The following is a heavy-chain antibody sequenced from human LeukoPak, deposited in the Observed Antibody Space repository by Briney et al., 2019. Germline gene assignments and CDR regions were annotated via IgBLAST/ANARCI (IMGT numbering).Heavy chain of an antibody. J-gene: IGHJ4*02. V-gene: IGHV4-59*08. D-gene: IGHD6-6*01. CDR2: IYYSGST. CDR1: GGSISSYY. Sequence: SETLSLTCTVSGGSISSYYWSWIRQPPGKGLEWIGYIYYSGSTNYNPSLKSRVTISVDTSKNQFSLKLSSVTAADTAVYYCARVRDSAARPHYFDYWGQGTLVTVSS. CDR3: ARVRDSAARPHYFDY.